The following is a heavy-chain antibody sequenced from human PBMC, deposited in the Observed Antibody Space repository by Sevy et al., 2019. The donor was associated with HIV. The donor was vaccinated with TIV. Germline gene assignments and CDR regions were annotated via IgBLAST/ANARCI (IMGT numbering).Heavy chain of an antibody. CDR3: TRRLSGSGVGNWFDP. D-gene: IGHD3-3*01. Sequence: GGSLRLSCAASGFTFSGSAMHWVRQASGKGLEWVGRIRSKANSYATAYAASVKGRFTISRDDSKNTAYLQMNSLKTEETAVYYCTRRLSGSGVGNWFDPWGQGTLVTVSS. CDR1: GFTFSGSA. V-gene: IGHV3-73*01. J-gene: IGHJ5*02. CDR2: IRSKANSYAT.